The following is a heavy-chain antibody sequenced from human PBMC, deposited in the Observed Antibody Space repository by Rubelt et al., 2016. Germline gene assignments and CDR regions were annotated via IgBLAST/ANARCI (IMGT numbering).Heavy chain of an antibody. D-gene: IGHD6-19*01. Sequence: GGGVAQPGGSLRLSCAASGFTFSSYGMHWVRQAPGKGLEWVAFIRNDGSNEYYADSVKGRFTISRDNSKTTLYLQMNSLRVEDTAVYYCAPPISGYSSGWYVYWGQGTLVTVSS. V-gene: IGHV3-30*02. CDR2: IRNDGSNE. J-gene: IGHJ4*02. CDR3: APPISGYSSGWYVY. CDR1: GFTFSSYG.